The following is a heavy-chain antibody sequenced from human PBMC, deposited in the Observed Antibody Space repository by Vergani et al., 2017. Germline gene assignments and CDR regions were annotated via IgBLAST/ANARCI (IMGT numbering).Heavy chain of an antibody. D-gene: IGHD3-22*01. CDR3: ARSYYDSSGYYCHY. CDR1: GGSFSGYY. J-gene: IGHJ4*02. V-gene: IGHV4-34*01. CDR2: INHSGST. Sequence: QLQLQQWGAGLLKPSETLSLTCAVYGGSFSGYYWSWIRQPPGKGLEWIGEINHSGSTNYNPSLKSRVTISVDTSKNQFSLKLSSVTAADTAVYYCARSYYDSSGYYCHYWGQGTLVTVSS.